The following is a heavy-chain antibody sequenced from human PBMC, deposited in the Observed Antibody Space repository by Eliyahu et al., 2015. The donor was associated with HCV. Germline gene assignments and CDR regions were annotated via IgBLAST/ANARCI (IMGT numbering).Heavy chain of an antibody. D-gene: IGHD2-2*01. Sequence: EVQLVESGGGLVKPGGSLRLSCAASGFTFSSYSMNWVRQAPGKGLEWVSSISSSSSYTYYADSVKGRFTISRDNAKNSLYLQMNSLRAEDTAVYYCARVGAYCSSTSCFPDYWGQGTLVTVSS. CDR2: ISSSSSYT. J-gene: IGHJ4*02. CDR3: ARVGAYCSSTSCFPDY. CDR1: GFTFSSYS. V-gene: IGHV3-21*01.